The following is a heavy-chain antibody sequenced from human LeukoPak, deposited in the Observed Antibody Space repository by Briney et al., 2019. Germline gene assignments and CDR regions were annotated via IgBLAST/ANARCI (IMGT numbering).Heavy chain of an antibody. Sequence: SETLSLTCAVYGGSFSGYYWSWIRQPPGKGLEWIGEINHSGSTNYNPSLKSRVTISVDKSKNQFSLKLSSVTAADTAVYYCARGVGYSYGYVDYWGQGTLVTVSS. CDR1: GGSFSGYY. CDR2: INHSGST. CDR3: ARGVGYSYGYVDY. V-gene: IGHV4-34*01. D-gene: IGHD5-18*01. J-gene: IGHJ4*02.